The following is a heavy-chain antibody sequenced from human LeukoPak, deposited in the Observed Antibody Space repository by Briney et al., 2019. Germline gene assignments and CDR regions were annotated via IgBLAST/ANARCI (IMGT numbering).Heavy chain of an antibody. CDR1: GYTFTGKY. CDR2: INPNSGGT. J-gene: IGHJ4*02. Sequence: ASVKVSCKASGYTFTGKYMHWVRQAPGQGLEWMGWINPNSGGTNYVQSFQGRVTMTRDTSISTAYMELSRLRSDDTAVYYCARGYYYDSSGYFDLDYWGQGTLVTVSS. CDR3: ARGYYYDSSGYFDLDY. V-gene: IGHV1-2*02. D-gene: IGHD3-22*01.